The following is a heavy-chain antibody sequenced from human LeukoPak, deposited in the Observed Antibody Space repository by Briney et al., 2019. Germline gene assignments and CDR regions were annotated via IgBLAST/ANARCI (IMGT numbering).Heavy chain of an antibody. D-gene: IGHD6-19*01. J-gene: IGHJ4*02. V-gene: IGHV3-30*03. CDR1: GFTFSSYG. CDR3: ARDLAGWYGH. Sequence: GRSLRLSCAASGFTFSSYGMHWVRQAPGKGLEWVAVISYDGSNKYYADSVKGRFTISRDNSKNTLYLQMNSLRAEDTAVYYCARDLAGWYGHWGQGTLVTVSS. CDR2: ISYDGSNK.